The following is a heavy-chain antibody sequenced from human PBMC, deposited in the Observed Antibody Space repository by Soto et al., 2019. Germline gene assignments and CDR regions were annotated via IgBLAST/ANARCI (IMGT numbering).Heavy chain of an antibody. CDR1: GGSISSGGYY. CDR2: IYYSGST. D-gene: IGHD6-19*01. CDR3: ARTAVAGKIDY. J-gene: IGHJ4*02. Sequence: SETLSLTCTVSGGSISSGGYYWSWIRQHPGKGLEWIGYIYYSGSTYYNPSLKSRVTISVDTSKNQFSLKLSSVTAADTAVYYCARTAVAGKIDYWGQGTLVTVSS. V-gene: IGHV4-31*03.